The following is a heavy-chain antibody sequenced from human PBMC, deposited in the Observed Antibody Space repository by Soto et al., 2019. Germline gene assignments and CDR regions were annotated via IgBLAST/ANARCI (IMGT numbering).Heavy chain of an antibody. D-gene: IGHD1-26*01. Sequence: EVQLVESGGGLVQPGGSLRLSCAASGFNFRNYWMHWVRQAPGKGLVWVSRIKYDESSTDYADSVYGRFIISRDNAKNTVYMQMNSLRSEDTAVYYCARGGWGAYYLDTWGQGTQVTVSS. CDR1: GFNFRNYW. V-gene: IGHV3-74*01. CDR3: ARGGWGAYYLDT. CDR2: IKYDESST. J-gene: IGHJ4*02.